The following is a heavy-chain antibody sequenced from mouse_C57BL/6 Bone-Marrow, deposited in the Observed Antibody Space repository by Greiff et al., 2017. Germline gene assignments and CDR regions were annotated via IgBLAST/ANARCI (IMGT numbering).Heavy chain of an antibody. CDR3: ARRPYGYDDLYAMDY. CDR1: GFTFSDYY. D-gene: IGHD2-2*01. CDR2: ISNGGGST. Sequence: EVQLQESGGGLVQPGGSLKLSCAASGFTFSDYYMYWVRQTPEKRLEWVAYISNGGGSTYYPDTVKGRFTISRDNAKNTLYLQMSRLKSEDTAMYYCARRPYGYDDLYAMDYWGQGTSVTVSS. V-gene: IGHV5-12*01. J-gene: IGHJ4*01.